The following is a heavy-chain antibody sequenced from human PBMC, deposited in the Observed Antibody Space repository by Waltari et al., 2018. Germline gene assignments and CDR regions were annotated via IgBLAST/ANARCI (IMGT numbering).Heavy chain of an antibody. V-gene: IGHV1-2*02. CDR3: AREGPDIAAAGFDY. CDR1: GYTFTGYY. CDR2: SNPNSGGA. Sequence: QVQLVQSGAEVKKPGASVKVSCKASGYTFTGYYMHWVRQAPGQGVEWMGWSNPNSGGANYAQRFQGRVTMTRETSIGTAYMELSRLRSDDTAVYYCAREGPDIAAAGFDYWGQGTLVTVSS. D-gene: IGHD6-13*01. J-gene: IGHJ4*02.